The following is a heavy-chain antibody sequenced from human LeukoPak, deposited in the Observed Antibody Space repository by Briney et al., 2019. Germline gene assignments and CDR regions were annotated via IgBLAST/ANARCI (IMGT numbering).Heavy chain of an antibody. CDR2: MNPNSGNT. Sequence: ASVKVSCKASGYSFTSYDINWVRQATGQGLEWMGWMNPNSGNTGYAQKFQGRVTITRSTSISTAYMELSSLRSEDTAVYYCARGLAAVGAFDIWGQGTMVTVSS. D-gene: IGHD6-13*01. V-gene: IGHV1-8*03. CDR1: GYSFTSYD. CDR3: ARGLAAVGAFDI. J-gene: IGHJ3*02.